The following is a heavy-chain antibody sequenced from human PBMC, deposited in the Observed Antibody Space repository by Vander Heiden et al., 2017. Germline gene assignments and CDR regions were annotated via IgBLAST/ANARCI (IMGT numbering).Heavy chain of an antibody. CDR1: GFTFSSYT. V-gene: IGHV3-21*01. Sequence: EVQLVESGGGLVKPGGSLRLSCAASGFTFSSYTMNWVLQAPGKGLEWVSSISSSSSYIYYADSVKGRFTISRDNAKNSLYLQMNSLRAEDTAVYYCARDRGIAAAGMGYWGQGTLVTVSS. CDR2: ISSSSSYI. D-gene: IGHD6-13*01. J-gene: IGHJ4*02. CDR3: ARDRGIAAAGMGY.